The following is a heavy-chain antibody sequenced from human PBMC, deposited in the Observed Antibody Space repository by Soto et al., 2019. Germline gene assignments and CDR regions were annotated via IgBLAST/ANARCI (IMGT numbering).Heavy chain of an antibody. CDR2: INPSGVKT. CDR3: ARAGTGHNSGWTSELGY. D-gene: IGHD5-12*01. V-gene: IGHV1-46*01. Sequence: QVQLGQSGAELRKPGASVKVSCKASGYTFSSYYVHWVRQAPGQGLEWMGLINPSGVKTTYAQKFQGRVTMTRDTATTTVYMELSGLRSEDTAVYYCARAGTGHNSGWTSELGYWGQGTLVTVSS. J-gene: IGHJ4*02. CDR1: GYTFSSYY.